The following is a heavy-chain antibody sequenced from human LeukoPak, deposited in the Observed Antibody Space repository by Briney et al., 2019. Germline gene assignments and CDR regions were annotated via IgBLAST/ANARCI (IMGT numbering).Heavy chain of an antibody. CDR1: GFTFSTYA. V-gene: IGHV3-23*01. J-gene: IGHJ4*02. Sequence: PGGSLRLSCAASGFTFSTYAMNWVRQAPGKGLEWVSATSATGDTTYYAGSVKGRFIISRDNSKNTLYLQMSSLRAEDTAVYYCAKDREIYSGSYYYFDYWGQGTLVTVSS. D-gene: IGHD1-26*01. CDR2: TSATGDTT. CDR3: AKDREIYSGSYYYFDY.